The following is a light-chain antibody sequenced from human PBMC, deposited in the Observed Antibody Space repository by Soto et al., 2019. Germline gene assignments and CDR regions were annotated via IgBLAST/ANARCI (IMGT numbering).Light chain of an antibody. Sequence: EIVMTQSPATLSVSPGERATLSCRASQSVGIKLAWYQQKPGQAPRILIHGASTRASGIAARFSGSRSGTEFALTITNLQSEDFAIYYCQQYHNCPPLTFGQGTRLDIK. CDR1: QSVGIK. V-gene: IGKV3-15*01. J-gene: IGKJ5*01. CDR2: GAS. CDR3: QQYHNCPPLT.